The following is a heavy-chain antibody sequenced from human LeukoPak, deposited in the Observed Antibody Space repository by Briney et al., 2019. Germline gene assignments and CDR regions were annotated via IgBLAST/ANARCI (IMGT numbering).Heavy chain of an antibody. CDR2: ISSSGSTI. CDR1: GFTFSDYY. D-gene: IGHD3-3*01. V-gene: IGHV3-11*01. J-gene: IGHJ3*02. CDR3: ARVHYDFWSGYDGAFDI. Sequence: GGSLRLSCAASGFTFSDYYMSWIRQAPGKGLEWVSYISSSGSTIYYADSVKGRFTISRDNAKNSLYLQMNSLRAEDTAVYYCARVHYDFWSGYDGAFDIWGQGTMVTVSS.